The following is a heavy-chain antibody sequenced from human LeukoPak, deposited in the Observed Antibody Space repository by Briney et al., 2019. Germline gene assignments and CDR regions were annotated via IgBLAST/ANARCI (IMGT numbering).Heavy chain of an antibody. V-gene: IGHV4-59*01. CDR1: GGSISSYY. CDR2: IYYSGST. J-gene: IGHJ6*03. D-gene: IGHD1-7*01. Sequence: SETLSLTCTVSGGSISSYYWSWIRQPPGKGLEWIGYIYYSGSTNYNPSLKSRVTISVDTSKNQFSLKLSSVTAADTAVYYCARTVYNWNYLTYYYYYMDVWGKGTTVTVSS. CDR3: ARTVYNWNYLTYYYYYMDV.